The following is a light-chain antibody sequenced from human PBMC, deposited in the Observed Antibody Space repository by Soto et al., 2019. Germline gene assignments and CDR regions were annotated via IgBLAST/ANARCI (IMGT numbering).Light chain of an antibody. J-gene: IGKJ3*01. V-gene: IGKV3-20*01. CDR1: QSVSSNY. Sequence: EIVLTHSPGTLSLSPGERATLSCRASQSVSSNYLAWYQQRPGQAPRLLIYGASNRATGIPKRFSGSASGTNFTLTISSLESEDFAVYYCQQYRSCPLTFGHGTKVDIK. CDR2: GAS. CDR3: QQYRSCPLT.